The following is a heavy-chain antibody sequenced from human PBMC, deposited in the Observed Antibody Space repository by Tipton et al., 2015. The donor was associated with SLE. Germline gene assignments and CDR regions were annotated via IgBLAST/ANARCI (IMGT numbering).Heavy chain of an antibody. J-gene: IGHJ6*03. D-gene: IGHD3-16*02. CDR3: ARSDPGLYDYVWGSYRQRHYYYYLDV. V-gene: IGHV4-34*01. CDR1: GGSFSGYY. Sequence: LRLSCAVYGGSFSGYYWSWIRQPPGKGLEWIGEINHSGRTNYNPSLKSRVTISVDTSKNQFSLKLSSVTAADTAVYYCARSDPGLYDYVWGSYRQRHYYYYLDVWGTGTTVTVSS. CDR2: INHSGRT.